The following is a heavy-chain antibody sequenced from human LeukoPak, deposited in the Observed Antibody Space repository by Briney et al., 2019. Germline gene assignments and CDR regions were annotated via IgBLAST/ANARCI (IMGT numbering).Heavy chain of an antibody. CDR3: AKLLNDYGDYVFDS. D-gene: IGHD4-17*01. CDR1: GFTFRVYA. CDR2: ISGSGTRT. V-gene: IGHV3-23*01. J-gene: IGHJ5*01. Sequence: GGSLRLSCVASGFTFRVYALTWVRQAPGKRLEWVSAISGSGTRTHYADSVAGRFTISRDNSKNTVYLQMSSLRAEDTAVYYCAKLLNDYGDYVFDSWGQGTLVTVSS.